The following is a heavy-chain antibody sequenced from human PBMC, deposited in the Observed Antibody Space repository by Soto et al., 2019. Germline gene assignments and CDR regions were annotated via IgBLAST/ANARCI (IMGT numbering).Heavy chain of an antibody. D-gene: IGHD4-4*01. V-gene: IGHV4-59*01. Sequence: PEDLSVTCAVSGGSIIRNYWLAWSRQPQGEGLEWIGHLYDSGTTNYSPSLRSRVRISLDTSKKKFSLKLSSMTAADTAVYFCARSTVRHAFDIRGQGTIVPVSS. CDR3: ARSTVRHAFDI. CDR1: GGSIIRNYW. J-gene: IGHJ3*02. CDR2: LYDSGTT.